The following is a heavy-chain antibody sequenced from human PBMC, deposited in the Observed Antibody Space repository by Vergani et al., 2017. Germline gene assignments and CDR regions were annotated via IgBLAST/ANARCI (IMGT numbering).Heavy chain of an antibody. J-gene: IGHJ4*02. CDR3: ASSPYSSGWSIDY. CDR2: IIPILGIA. Sequence: QVQLVQSGADVKKPGSSVKVSCKASGGTFSSYTISWVRQAPGQGLEWMGRIIPILGIANYAQKFQGRVTITADKSTSTAYMELSSLRSEDTAVYYCASSPYSSGWSIDYWGQGTLVTVSS. CDR1: GGTFSSYT. V-gene: IGHV1-69*02. D-gene: IGHD6-19*01.